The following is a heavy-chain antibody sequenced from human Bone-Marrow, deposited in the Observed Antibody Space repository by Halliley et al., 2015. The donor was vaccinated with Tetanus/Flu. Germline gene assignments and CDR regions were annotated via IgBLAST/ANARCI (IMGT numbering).Heavy chain of an antibody. Sequence: PGKGLEWVSGIPDSGGKTYYADTVRGRFSVSRDDSKNPTFLQMNSLRVEDTAVNYCRQDAFDPWGQGTLVIVSS. CDR3: RQDAFDP. J-gene: IGHJ5*02. V-gene: IGHV3-23*01. CDR2: IPDSGGKT.